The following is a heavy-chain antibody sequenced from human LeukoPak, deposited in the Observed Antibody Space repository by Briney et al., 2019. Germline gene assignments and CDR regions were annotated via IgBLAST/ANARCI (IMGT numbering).Heavy chain of an antibody. CDR2: IRGSGGTT. J-gene: IGHJ4*02. V-gene: IGHV3-48*02. CDR3: VRDPDALDY. Sequence: PGGSLRLSCAASGFTFSRYSMNWVRQAPGKGLEWVSYIRGSGGTTYYADSVKGRFTISRGNAKNSLYLQLNSLRDEDTAVYYCVRDPDALDYWGQGTLVTVSS. CDR1: GFTFSRYS.